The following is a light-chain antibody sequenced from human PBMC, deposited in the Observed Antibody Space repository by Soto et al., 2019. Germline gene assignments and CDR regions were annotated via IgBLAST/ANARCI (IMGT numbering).Light chain of an antibody. V-gene: IGKV3-15*01. Sequence: EIVMTRSPAPLSVSLGERATLSCRASQSVSSNLAWYQQKPGQAPRLLIYGASARATGIPARFSGSGSGTEFTLTISSLQSEDFAVYYCQQYSNWPRAFGQGTKVEIK. CDR2: GAS. CDR1: QSVSSN. CDR3: QQYSNWPRA. J-gene: IGKJ1*01.